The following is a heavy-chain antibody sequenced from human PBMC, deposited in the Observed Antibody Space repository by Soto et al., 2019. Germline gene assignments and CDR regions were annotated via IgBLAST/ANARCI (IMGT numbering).Heavy chain of an antibody. J-gene: IGHJ6*02. Sequence: SETLSLTCTVSGGSISSYYWSWIRQPPGKGLEWIGYIYYSGSTNYNPSLKSRVTISVDTSKNQFSLQLNSVTPEDTAVYYCARDWSQPLVGIYYYGMDVWGQGTTVNVSS. V-gene: IGHV4-59*12. D-gene: IGHD3-3*01. CDR3: ARDWSQPLVGIYYYGMDV. CDR1: GGSISSYY. CDR2: IYYSGST.